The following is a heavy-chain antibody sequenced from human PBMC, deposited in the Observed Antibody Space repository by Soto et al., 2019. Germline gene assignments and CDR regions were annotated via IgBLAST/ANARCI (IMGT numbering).Heavy chain of an antibody. CDR2: ISSNGGST. D-gene: IGHD3-10*01. J-gene: IGHJ4*02. V-gene: IGHV3-64*01. Sequence: EVQLVESGGGLVQPGGSLRLSCAASGFTFSRSAMHWVRQAPGKGLEHVSAISSNGGSTYDANSVKGRFTISRDNSKNTLYLQMDSLRAEDMAVYYCARAIAGYYGSGSYSFDYWGQGTLVTVSS. CDR3: ARAIAGYYGSGSYSFDY. CDR1: GFTFSRSA.